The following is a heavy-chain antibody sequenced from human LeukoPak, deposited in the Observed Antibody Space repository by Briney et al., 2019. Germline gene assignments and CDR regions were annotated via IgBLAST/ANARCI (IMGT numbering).Heavy chain of an antibody. D-gene: IGHD2-15*01. V-gene: IGHV3-7*01. CDR3: GNQCSGGICPEN. Sequence: PGGSLSLSCAASGFRFTSYWMTWVRQAPGKGLEWVGNIGQDGSVKNYADSVKGRFTISRDNAKNSVFLQMNSLRAEDTAFYYCGNQCSGGICPENWGRGTLSPSPQ. CDR1: GFRFTSYW. J-gene: IGHJ4*02. CDR2: IGQDGSVK.